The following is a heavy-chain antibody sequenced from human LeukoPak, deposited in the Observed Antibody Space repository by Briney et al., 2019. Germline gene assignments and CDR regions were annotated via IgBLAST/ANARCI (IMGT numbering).Heavy chain of an antibody. V-gene: IGHV4-30-2*01. J-gene: IGHJ3*02. CDR1: GGSISSGGYY. CDR3: ARCEYYDFWSGYYGEREGAFDI. Sequence: SQTLSLTCTVSGGSISSGGYYWSWIRQPPGKGLEWIGYIYHSGSTYYNPSLKSRVTISVDRSKNQFSLKLSSVTAADTAVYYCARCEYYDFWSGYYGEREGAFDIWGQGTMVTVSS. CDR2: IYHSGST. D-gene: IGHD3-3*01.